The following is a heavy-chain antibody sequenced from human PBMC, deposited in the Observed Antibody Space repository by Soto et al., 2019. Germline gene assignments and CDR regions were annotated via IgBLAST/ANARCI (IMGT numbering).Heavy chain of an antibody. CDR2: ISSSSSYI. CDR1: GFTFSSYS. CDR3: ARAWQQANWFDP. D-gene: IGHD6-13*01. J-gene: IGHJ5*02. V-gene: IGHV3-21*01. Sequence: EVQVVESGGGLVKPGGSLRLSCAASGFTFSSYSMSWVRQSPGNGLEWVSSISSSSSYIYYADSVKGRFTISRDNAKNSLYLQMNSLRAEDTAVYYCARAWQQANWFDPWGQGSLVTVSS.